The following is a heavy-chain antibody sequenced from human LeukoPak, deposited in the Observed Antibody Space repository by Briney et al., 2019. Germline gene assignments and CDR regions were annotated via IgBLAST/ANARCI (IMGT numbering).Heavy chain of an antibody. V-gene: IGHV3-21*06. CDR2: ISGDSRYI. D-gene: IGHD6-13*01. CDR3: ARGPFSSSWSEFDY. CDR1: GFTFSDYS. J-gene: IGHJ4*02. Sequence: PGGSLTLSCAASGFTFSDYSLNWDREAPGKGLEWVSCISGDSRYIYYADSLKGRSTISRDNAQNSLYLHMNNLRAEDTAVYYCARGPFSSSWSEFDYWGQGTLVTVSS.